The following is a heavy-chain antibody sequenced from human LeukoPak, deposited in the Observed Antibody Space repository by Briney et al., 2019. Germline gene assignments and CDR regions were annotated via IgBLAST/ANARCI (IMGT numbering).Heavy chain of an antibody. V-gene: IGHV3-21*01. CDR1: GFTFSSYS. D-gene: IGHD6-13*01. CDR3: ARDNVAAAGRTGHDRAYYFDY. CDR2: ISSSSSYI. Sequence: GGSLRLSCAASGFTFSSYSMNWVRQAPGKGLEWVSSISSSSSYIYCADSVKGRFTISRDNAKNSLYLQMNSLRAEDTAVYYCARDNVAAAGRTGHDRAYYFDYWGQGTLVTVSS. J-gene: IGHJ4*02.